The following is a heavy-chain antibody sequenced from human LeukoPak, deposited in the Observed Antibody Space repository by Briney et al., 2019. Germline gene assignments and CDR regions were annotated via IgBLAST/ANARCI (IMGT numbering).Heavy chain of an antibody. CDR2: IYYSGST. CDR1: GGSLSSSSYY. V-gene: IGHV4-39*01. CDR3: ASAPEDFWSGYSYFGGMDV. J-gene: IGHJ6*02. D-gene: IGHD3-3*01. Sequence: SETLSLTCTVSGGSLSSSSYYWGWIRQPPGTGLEWIGSIYYSGSTYYNPSLKSRVTISVDTSKNQFSLKLSSVTAADTAVYYCASAPEDFWSGYSYFGGMDVWGQGTTVTVSS.